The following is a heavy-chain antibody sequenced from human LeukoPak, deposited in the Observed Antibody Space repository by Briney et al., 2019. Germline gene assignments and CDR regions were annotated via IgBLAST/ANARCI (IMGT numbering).Heavy chain of an antibody. CDR3: ARDFGDYRVDY. J-gene: IGHJ4*02. CDR2: IHYSGNT. V-gene: IGHV4-39*01. Sequence: TLSLICTVSGGSISSYYWGWIRQPPGKGLEWIGTIHYSGNTYYNPSLKSRVAISVDTSKNQFSLRLSSVTAADTAVYYCARDFGDYRVDYWGQGTLVTVSS. CDR1: GGSISSYY. D-gene: IGHD4-17*01.